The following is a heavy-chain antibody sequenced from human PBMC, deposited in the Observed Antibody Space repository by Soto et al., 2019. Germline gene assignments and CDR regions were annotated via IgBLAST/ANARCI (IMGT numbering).Heavy chain of an antibody. V-gene: IGHV3-23*01. CDR1: GFTFSSYA. CDR3: AKPRYYYDSSGLNFDY. CDR2: VSGSGGST. J-gene: IGHJ4*02. Sequence: EVQLLESGGGLVQPGGSLRLSCAASGFTFSSYAMSWVRQAPGKGLEWVSAVSGSGGSTYYADSVKGRFTISSDNSKNTLYLQMTSLRAEDTAVYYCAKPRYYYDSSGLNFDYWGQGTLVTVSS. D-gene: IGHD3-22*01.